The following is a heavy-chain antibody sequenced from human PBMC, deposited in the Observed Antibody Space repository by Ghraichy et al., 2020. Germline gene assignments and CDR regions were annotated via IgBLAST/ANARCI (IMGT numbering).Heavy chain of an antibody. CDR2: LQTTGRT. J-gene: IGHJ4*02. D-gene: IGHD2-21*01. CDR1: GGSINSYH. CDR3: AGSRLAGGAVDY. Sequence: SETLSLTCTVSGGSINSYHWNWIRQPGGKGLEWIGRLQTTGRTDHNPSLTSRVTMSVDTSKNQFSLRLSSVTAADTAVYYCAGSRLAGGAVDYWGQGTLVTVSS. V-gene: IGHV4-4*07.